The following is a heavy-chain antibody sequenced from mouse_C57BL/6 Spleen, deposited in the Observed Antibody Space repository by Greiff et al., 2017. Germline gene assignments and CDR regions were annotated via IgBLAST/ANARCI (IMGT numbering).Heavy chain of an antibody. D-gene: IGHD1-1*01. V-gene: IGHV2-6-1*01. CDR3: ARHGNYGSSLYYFDY. Sequence: VQGVESGPGLVAPSQSLSITCTVSGFSLTSYGVHWVRQPPGKGLEWLVVIWSDGSTTYNSALKSRLSISKDNSKSQVFLKMNSLQTDDTAMYYWARHGNYGSSLYYFDYWGQGTTLTVSS. CDR2: IWSDGST. J-gene: IGHJ2*01. CDR1: GFSLTSYG.